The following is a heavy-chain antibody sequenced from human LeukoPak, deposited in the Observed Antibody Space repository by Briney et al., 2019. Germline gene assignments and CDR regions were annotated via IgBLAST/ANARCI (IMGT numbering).Heavy chain of an antibody. D-gene: IGHD3-10*01. CDR2: INHSGST. V-gene: IGHV4-34*01. J-gene: IGHJ4*02. CDR1: GGSFSGYY. Sequence: KPSETLSLTCAVYGGSFSGYYWSWIRQPPGKGLEWIGEINHSGSTNYNPSLKSRVTISVDTSKNQFSLKLSSVTAADTAVYYCARGPTMVRLNYWGQGNLVTVSS. CDR3: ARGPTMVRLNY.